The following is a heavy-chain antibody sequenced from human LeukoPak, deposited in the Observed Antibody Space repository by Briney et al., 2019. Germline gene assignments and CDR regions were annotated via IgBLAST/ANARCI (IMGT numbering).Heavy chain of an antibody. J-gene: IGHJ4*02. D-gene: IGHD4-17*01. CDR2: IYSGGST. Sequence: GGSLRLSCAASGFTVSSNYMSWVRQAPGKGLEWVSVIYSGGSTYYADSVKGRFTISRDNSKNTLYLQMYSLRAEDTAVYYCARLDYGDYNDYWGQGTLVTVSS. V-gene: IGHV3-66*02. CDR3: ARLDYGDYNDY. CDR1: GFTVSSNY.